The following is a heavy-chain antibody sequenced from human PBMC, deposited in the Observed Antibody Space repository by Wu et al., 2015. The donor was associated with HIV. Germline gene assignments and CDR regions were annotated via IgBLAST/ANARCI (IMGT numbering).Heavy chain of an antibody. CDR3: ARGHYYDSSSSPMY. CDR2: ISAQNGNT. J-gene: IGHJ4*02. CDR1: GHIFSDYG. D-gene: IGHD3-22*01. V-gene: IGHV1-18*01. Sequence: VQLMRSGGEVKKPGASVKVACKSSGHIFSDYGINWVRQAPGEGLEWMGWISAQNGNTKYAQKFQGRVTMTTDTSSSTAYMELRSLRSDDTAVYFCARGHYYDSSSSPMYWGPGTRVTVSS.